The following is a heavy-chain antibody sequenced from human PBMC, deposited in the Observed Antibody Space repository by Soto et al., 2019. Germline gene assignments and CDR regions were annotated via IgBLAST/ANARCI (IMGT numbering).Heavy chain of an antibody. Sequence: ASVKVSCKASGYTFTSYGIIWVRQAPGQGLEWMGWISAYNGNTNYAQKLQGRVTMTTDTSTSTAYMELTSLGSEDTAVYYCATQSYCSSPSCYVYYGMDVWGQGTTVTVSS. D-gene: IGHD2-2*01. CDR2: ISAYNGNT. CDR1: GYTFTSYG. CDR3: ATQSYCSSPSCYVYYGMDV. V-gene: IGHV1-18*01. J-gene: IGHJ6*02.